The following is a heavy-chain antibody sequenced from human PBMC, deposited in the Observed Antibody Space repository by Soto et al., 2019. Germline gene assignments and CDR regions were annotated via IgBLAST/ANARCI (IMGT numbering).Heavy chain of an antibody. CDR3: ARDGEADTAPPSYYFDD. V-gene: IGHV3-33*01. Sequence: GSLRLSCAASAFTFSSYGMHWVRQAPGKGLEWVAVIWYDGSNKDYADSVKGRFTVSRDNSKNTLYLQMNSLRPEDTAVFYCARDGEADTAPPSYYFDDWGQGTLVTVSS. CDR1: AFTFSSYG. J-gene: IGHJ4*02. CDR2: IWYDGSNK. D-gene: IGHD7-27*01.